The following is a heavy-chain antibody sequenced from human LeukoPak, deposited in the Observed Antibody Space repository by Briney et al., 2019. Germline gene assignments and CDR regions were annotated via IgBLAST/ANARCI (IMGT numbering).Heavy chain of an antibody. CDR2: ISSRGSTR. CDR3: ARLYDSSGYYRDYYYGMDV. CDR1: GFTFSRYE. Sequence: GGALRLSCAASGFTFSRYEMNWVRQAPGKGVEGVSYISSRGSTRYYAGSVKGRFTISRDNAKNSLYLQMNSLRAEDTAVYYCARLYDSSGYYRDYYYGMDVWGQGTTVTVSS. J-gene: IGHJ6*02. D-gene: IGHD3-22*01. V-gene: IGHV3-48*03.